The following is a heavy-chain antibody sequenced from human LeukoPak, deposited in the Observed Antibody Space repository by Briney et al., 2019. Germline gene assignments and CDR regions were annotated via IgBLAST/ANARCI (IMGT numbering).Heavy chain of an antibody. CDR1: GYTFMSHG. J-gene: IGHJ3*02. D-gene: IGHD3-16*01. Sequence: ASVKVSCKAYGYTFMSHGISWVRQAPGQGLEWMGWISGSSSNTNYAQRLQGRVTMTTDTSTTTAYMELRSLRSDDTAVYYCARATGTWGHDGFDIWGQGTMVTVSS. CDR3: ARATGTWGHDGFDI. CDR2: ISGSSSNT. V-gene: IGHV1-18*01.